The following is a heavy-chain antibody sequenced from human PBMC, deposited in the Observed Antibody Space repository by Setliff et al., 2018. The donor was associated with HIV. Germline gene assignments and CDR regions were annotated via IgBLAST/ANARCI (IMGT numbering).Heavy chain of an antibody. CDR3: VRGPQFTPH. D-gene: IGHD3-16*01. CDR2: ISATTGDT. CDR1: GFTFSTYA. Sequence: GESLKISCAASGFTFSTYAMSWVRQAPGRGLEWVSAISATTGDTYYADSVKGRFTISRDNAKNTLYLQMNRLRADDTAVYYCVRGPQFTPHWGQGTLVTVSS. V-gene: IGHV3-23*01. J-gene: IGHJ4*02.